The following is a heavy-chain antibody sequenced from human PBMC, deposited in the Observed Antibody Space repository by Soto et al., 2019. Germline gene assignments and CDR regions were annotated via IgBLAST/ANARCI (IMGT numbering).Heavy chain of an antibody. V-gene: IGHV4-61*01. Sequence: QVQLQESGPGLVKPSETLSLTCTISGDSVSSGSYYWSWIRQAPGKGLEWIGYIQSSGNTNYNPSLKSRVTISINTSKNQFSLNLTSVTAADTAVYYCARTNSRGHWAAWYWGQGTLVTVSS. CDR3: ARTNSRGHWAAWY. J-gene: IGHJ4*02. CDR1: GDSVSSGSYY. CDR2: IQSSGNT. D-gene: IGHD3-22*01.